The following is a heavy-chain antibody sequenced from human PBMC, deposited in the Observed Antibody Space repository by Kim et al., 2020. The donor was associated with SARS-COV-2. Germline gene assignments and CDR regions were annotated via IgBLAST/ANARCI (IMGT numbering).Heavy chain of an antibody. V-gene: IGHV1-2*02. D-gene: IGHD6-19*01. J-gene: IGHJ5*02. CDR3: ASVAVAAYANWFDP. Sequence: AQKIQGRVTMTRDTSISTAYMELSRLRSDDTAVYYCASVAVAAYANWFDPWGQGTLVTVSS.